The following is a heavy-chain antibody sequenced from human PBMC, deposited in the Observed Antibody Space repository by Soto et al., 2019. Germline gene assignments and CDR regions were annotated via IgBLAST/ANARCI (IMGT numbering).Heavy chain of an antibody. V-gene: IGHV3-23*01. J-gene: IGHJ3*02. CDR3: AKGKGYCSGGSCSPGAFDI. CDR1: GFTFSSYA. CDR2: ISGSGGST. D-gene: IGHD2-15*01. Sequence: EVQLLESGGGLVQPGGSLRLSCAASGFTFSSYAMSWVRQAPGKGLEWVSAISGSGGSTYYADSVKGRFTISRDNSKNTLYLQMNSLRAEDTAVYYCAKGKGYCSGGSCSPGAFDIWGQGTMVTVSS.